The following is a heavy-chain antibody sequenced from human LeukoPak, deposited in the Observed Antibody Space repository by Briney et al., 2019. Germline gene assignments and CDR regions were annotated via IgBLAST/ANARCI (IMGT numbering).Heavy chain of an antibody. CDR2: INHSGST. CDR3: ARSGDCGGDCEAFDI. CDR1: GGSFSGYC. V-gene: IGHV4-34*01. D-gene: IGHD2-21*02. J-gene: IGHJ3*02. Sequence: SETLSLTCAVYGGSFSGYCWSWIRQPPGKGLEWIGEINHSGSTNYNPSLKSRVTISVDTSKNQFSLKLSSVTAADTAVYYCARSGDCGGDCEAFDIWGQGTMVTVSS.